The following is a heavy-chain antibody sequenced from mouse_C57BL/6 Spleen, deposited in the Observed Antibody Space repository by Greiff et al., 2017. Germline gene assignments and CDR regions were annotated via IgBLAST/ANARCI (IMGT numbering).Heavy chain of an antibody. CDR2: IRLKSDNYAT. V-gene: IGHV6-3*01. Sequence: EVKLMESGGGLVQPGGSMKLSCVASGFTFSNYWMNWVRQSPEKGLEWVAQIRLKSDNYATHYAESVKGRFTISRDDSKSSVYLQMNNLRAEDTGIYYCTYYYGGYFDVWGTGTTVTVSS. J-gene: IGHJ1*03. CDR1: GFTFSNYW. D-gene: IGHD1-1*01. CDR3: TYYYGGYFDV.